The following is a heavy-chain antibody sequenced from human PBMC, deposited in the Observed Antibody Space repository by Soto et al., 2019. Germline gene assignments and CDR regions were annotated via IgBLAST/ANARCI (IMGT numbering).Heavy chain of an antibody. V-gene: IGHV5-10-1*01. Sequence: GESLKISCKGSGYSFAGYWITWVRQKPGKGLEWMGRIDPSDSQTYYSPSFRGHVTIPATKSITTVFLQWCSLRASDTAMYYCARQIYDADTGPNFQYYFDSWGQGTPVTVSS. J-gene: IGHJ4*02. CDR3: ARQIYDADTGPNFQYYFDS. D-gene: IGHD2-8*02. CDR2: IDPSDSQT. CDR1: GYSFAGYW.